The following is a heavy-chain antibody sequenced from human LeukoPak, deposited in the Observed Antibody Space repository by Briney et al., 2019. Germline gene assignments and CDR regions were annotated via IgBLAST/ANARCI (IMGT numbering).Heavy chain of an antibody. J-gene: IGHJ4*02. CDR2: IWYDGSNK. D-gene: IGHD5-24*01. CDR3: ARIKGAGYNPEF. CDR1: GFSFSSNG. Sequence: GGSLRLSCAASGFSFSSNGMHWVRQAPGKGLEWLAVIWYDGSNKYYADSVKGRFTISRDNSKNTLYLRMSSLRVEDTAVYYCARIKGAGYNPEFWGQGTLVTVSS. V-gene: IGHV3-33*01.